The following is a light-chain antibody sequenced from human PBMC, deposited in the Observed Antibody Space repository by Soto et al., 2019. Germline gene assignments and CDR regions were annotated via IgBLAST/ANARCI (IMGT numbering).Light chain of an antibody. V-gene: IGKV3-20*01. CDR1: QSVSSSY. CDR3: QQYGSSPWT. J-gene: IGKJ1*01. Sequence: VLTQYPGTLSLSPGERATLSCRASQSVSSSYLAWYQQKPGQAPRLLIYGASSRATGIPDRFSGSGSGTDFTLTISRLEPEDFAVYYCQQYGSSPWTFGQGTKVDIK. CDR2: GAS.